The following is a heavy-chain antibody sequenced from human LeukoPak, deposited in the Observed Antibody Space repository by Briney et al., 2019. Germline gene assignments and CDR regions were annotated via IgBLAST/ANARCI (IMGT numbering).Heavy chain of an antibody. CDR2: ISSSSSYI. CDR1: GFTVSSYS. V-gene: IGHV3-21*01. Sequence: PGGSLRLSCAASGFTVSSYSMNWVRQAPGKGLEWVSSISSSSSYIYYADSVKGRFTISRDNAKNSLYLQMNSLRAEDTAVYYCARSPGAAAGTWYYYYMDVWGKGTTVTVSS. CDR3: ARSPGAAAGTWYYYYMDV. J-gene: IGHJ6*03. D-gene: IGHD6-13*01.